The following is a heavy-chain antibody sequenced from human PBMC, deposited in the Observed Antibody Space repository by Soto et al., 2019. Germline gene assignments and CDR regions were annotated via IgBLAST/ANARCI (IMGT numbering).Heavy chain of an antibody. CDR1: GFTFSSHA. J-gene: IGHJ4*02. D-gene: IGHD1-26*01. CDR2: ISSDGSNK. V-gene: IGHV3-30-3*01. CDR3: ARDDEVGSDCDLGY. Sequence: QVQLVESGGGVVQPGRSLRLSCAVSGFTFSSHAMHWVRQAPGKGLEWVTLISSDGSNKYYADSVKGRFTTSRENSKNTMYRQINSLRVEDTAVYYCARDDEVGSDCDLGYWGQGALVTVSS.